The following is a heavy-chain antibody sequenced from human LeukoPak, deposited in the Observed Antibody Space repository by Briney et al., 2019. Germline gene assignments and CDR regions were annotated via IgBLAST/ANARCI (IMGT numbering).Heavy chain of an antibody. CDR3: ARDDGSGYFDY. V-gene: IGHV4-59*01. CDR2: IYYSGST. CDR1: GGSISSYY. J-gene: IGHJ4*02. D-gene: IGHD3-22*01. Sequence: SETLSLTCTVSGGSISSYYWSWIRQPPGKGLEWIGYIYYSGSTTYNPSLKSRVTISVDTSKNQFSLKLSSVTAADTAVYYCARDDGSGYFDYWGQGTLVTVSS.